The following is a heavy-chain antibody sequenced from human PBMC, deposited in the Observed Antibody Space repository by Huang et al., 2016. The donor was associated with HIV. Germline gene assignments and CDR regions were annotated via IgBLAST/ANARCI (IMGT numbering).Heavy chain of an antibody. V-gene: IGHV3-30*02. CDR2: IRYDGTNK. CDR3: AKPVSGSYTGFNY. D-gene: IGHD1-26*01. Sequence: QVQLVESGGGVVQPGGSLRLSCAASGFTFSSYGIPWVRQAPGKGLEWVAFIRYDGTNKYYADSVKGRFTSSRDNSKNTLYLQVNSLRADDTAVYYCAKPVSGSYTGFNYWGQGTLVTVSS. CDR1: GFTFSSYG. J-gene: IGHJ4*02.